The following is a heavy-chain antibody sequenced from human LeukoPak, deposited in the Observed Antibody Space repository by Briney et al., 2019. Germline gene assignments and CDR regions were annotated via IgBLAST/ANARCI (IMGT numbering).Heavy chain of an antibody. J-gene: IGHJ4*02. CDR3: ARGREMATVYYFDY. Sequence: PSETLSLTCAVSGVSISSGGYSWSWIRQPPGKGLEWIGYIYHSGSTYYNPSLKSRVTISVDRSKNQFSLKLSSVTAADTAVYYCARGREMATVYYFDYWGQGTLVTVSS. D-gene: IGHD5-24*01. CDR1: GVSISSGGYS. CDR2: IYHSGST. V-gene: IGHV4-30-2*01.